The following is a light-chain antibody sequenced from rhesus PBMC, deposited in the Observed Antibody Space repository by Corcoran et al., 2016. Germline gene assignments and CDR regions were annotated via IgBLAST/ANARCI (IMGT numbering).Light chain of an antibody. CDR3: QHCYSTPYS. CDR1: QGITND. V-gene: IGKV1-25*01. Sequence: DIQMTQSQSSLSASVGDRVTITCRASQGITNDLAWYQQKPGETPKLLIYEASRLQSGIPPRFSGSGSGTDFTLTISSLQSEYFATFYCQHCYSTPYSFVQETKVELK. CDR2: EAS. J-gene: IGKJ2*01.